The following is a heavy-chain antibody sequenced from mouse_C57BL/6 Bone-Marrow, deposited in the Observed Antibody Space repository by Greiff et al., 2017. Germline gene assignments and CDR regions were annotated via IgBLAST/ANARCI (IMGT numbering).Heavy chain of an antibody. Sequence: VQLQQSGTVLARPGASVKMSCKTSGYTFTSYWMHWVKQRPGQGLEWIGAIYPGNSDTSYNQKFKGKAKLTAVTSASTAYMELSSLTNEDSAVYYCTSDSSGQAWFAYWGQGTLVTVSA. J-gene: IGHJ3*01. CDR1: GYTFTSYW. CDR2: IYPGNSDT. V-gene: IGHV1-5*01. D-gene: IGHD3-2*02. CDR3: TSDSSGQAWFAY.